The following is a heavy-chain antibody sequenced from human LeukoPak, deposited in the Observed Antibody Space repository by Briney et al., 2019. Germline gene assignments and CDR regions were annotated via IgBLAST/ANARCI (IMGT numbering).Heavy chain of an antibody. D-gene: IGHD4-23*01. CDR2: INHSGST. CDR3: ARVRPGLRWFPFDY. J-gene: IGHJ4*02. CDR1: GGSFSGYY. V-gene: IGHV4-34*01. Sequence: SESLSLTCAVYGGSFSGYYWSWVRQPPGKGLEWIGEINHSGSTNYNPSLKSRVTISVDTSKNQFSLKLSSVTAADTAVYYCARVRPGLRWFPFDYWGQGTLVTVSS.